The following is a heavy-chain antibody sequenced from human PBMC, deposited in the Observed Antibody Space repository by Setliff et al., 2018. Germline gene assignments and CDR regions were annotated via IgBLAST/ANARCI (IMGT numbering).Heavy chain of an antibody. Sequence: PGGSLRLSCAASGFTFNTYLMNWVRQAPGKGLEWVSHIRDTGTTVHYADSVKGRFTISRDNAKNSLYLQMNSLRAEDTAVYYCVRDDVRGYYMGVWGKGTTVTVSS. D-gene: IGHD3-10*02. CDR2: IRDTGTTV. V-gene: IGHV3-48*01. J-gene: IGHJ6*03. CDR1: GFTFNTYL. CDR3: VRDDVRGYYMGV.